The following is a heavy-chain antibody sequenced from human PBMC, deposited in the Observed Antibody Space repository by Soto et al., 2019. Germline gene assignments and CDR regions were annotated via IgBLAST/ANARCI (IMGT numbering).Heavy chain of an antibody. CDR3: ARESTVAGTDNWFDS. CDR1: GAFIIGYY. D-gene: IGHD6-13*01. CDR2: IYTSGST. J-gene: IGHJ5*01. Sequence: TLSLTCTVAGAFIIGYYLRWIRQPAGKGLEWIGRIYTSGSTKYSPSLKSRATMSVDTSKKQFSLKLNSVTAADTAVYYCARESTVAGTDNWFDSWGQGTLVTVSS. V-gene: IGHV4-4*07.